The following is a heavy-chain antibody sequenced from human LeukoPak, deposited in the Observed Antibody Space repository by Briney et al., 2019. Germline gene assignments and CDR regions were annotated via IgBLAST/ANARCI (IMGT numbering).Heavy chain of an antibody. CDR3: ARLRGSSLDY. CDR2: YYDGST. D-gene: IGHD1-26*01. Sequence: YYDGSTYYNPSLKSRLSTSVDTFRNQFSLRLSSVTAADTAVHYCARLRGSSLDYWGQGALVIVSS. V-gene: IGHV4-39*01. J-gene: IGHJ4*02.